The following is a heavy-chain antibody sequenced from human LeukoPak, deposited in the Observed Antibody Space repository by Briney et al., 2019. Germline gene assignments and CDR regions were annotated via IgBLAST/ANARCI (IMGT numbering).Heavy chain of an antibody. J-gene: IGHJ4*02. CDR1: GVSISTNY. CDR3: AREDYSSRGLDY. V-gene: IGHV4-4*07. CDR2: LHTSGIT. D-gene: IGHD6-13*01. Sequence: SETLFLTCKVSGVSISTNYWSWIRQPPGKGLEWIERLHTSGITNNNPSLQSRVTMSLDTSKNQFSLNLISVTAADTAVYYCAREDYSSRGLDYWGQGTLVTFSS.